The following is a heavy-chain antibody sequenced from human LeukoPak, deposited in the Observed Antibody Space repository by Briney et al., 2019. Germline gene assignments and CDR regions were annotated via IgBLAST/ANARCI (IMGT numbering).Heavy chain of an antibody. CDR3: ARGERQWLAFDY. D-gene: IGHD6-19*01. J-gene: IGHJ4*02. V-gene: IGHV4-34*01. CDR1: GGSFSGYY. Sequence: SEPLSLTCAVYGGSFSGYYWSWIRQPPGKGLEWIGEINHSGSTNYNPSLKSRVTISVDTSKNQFSLKLSSVTAADTAVYYCARGERQWLAFDYWGQGTLVTVSS. CDR2: INHSGST.